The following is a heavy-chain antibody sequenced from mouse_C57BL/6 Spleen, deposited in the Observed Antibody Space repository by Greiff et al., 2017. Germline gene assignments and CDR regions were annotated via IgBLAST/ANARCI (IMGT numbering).Heavy chain of an antibody. Sequence: EVKLQESGPGLVKPSQSLSLTCSVTGYSITSGYYWNWIRQFPGNKLEWMGYISYDGSNNYNPSLKNRISITRDTSKNQFFLKLNSVTTEDTATYYCARGYDGYFPWFAYWGQGTLVTVSA. CDR3: ARGYDGYFPWFAY. V-gene: IGHV3-6*01. CDR2: ISYDGSN. CDR1: GYSITSGYY. D-gene: IGHD2-3*01. J-gene: IGHJ3*01.